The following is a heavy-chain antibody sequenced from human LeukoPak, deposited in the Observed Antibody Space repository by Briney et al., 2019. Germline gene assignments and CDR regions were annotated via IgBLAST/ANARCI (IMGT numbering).Heavy chain of an antibody. CDR3: TTYRLDDAFDM. V-gene: IGHV3-15*01. CDR2: IKSKTDGGTT. Sequence: GGSLRLSCAASGLSFRNAWMNWVRQAPGKGLEWVGRIKSKTDGGTTDYAALVKGKFTISRDDSKNTQYLQMSSLNTEDTAIYYCTTYRLDDAFDMWGQGTMVTVSS. CDR1: GLSFRNAW. J-gene: IGHJ3*02.